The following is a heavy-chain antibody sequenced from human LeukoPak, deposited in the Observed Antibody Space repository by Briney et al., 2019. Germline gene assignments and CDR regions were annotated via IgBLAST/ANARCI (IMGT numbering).Heavy chain of an antibody. Sequence: LXXAASXXTXSSSGXXWXREAPGKXXXWXAVISYDGSNKYYADSVKGRFTISRDNSKNTLYLQMNSLRAEDTAVYYCAKDRYGDTEGYFDYWGQGTLVTVSS. CDR2: ISYDGSNK. J-gene: IGHJ4*02. CDR1: XXTXSSSG. V-gene: IGHV3-30*18. D-gene: IGHD4-17*01. CDR3: AKDRYGDTEGYFDY.